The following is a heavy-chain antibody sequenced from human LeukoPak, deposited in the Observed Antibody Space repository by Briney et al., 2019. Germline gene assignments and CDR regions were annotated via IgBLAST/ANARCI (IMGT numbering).Heavy chain of an antibody. J-gene: IGHJ4*02. D-gene: IGHD3-22*01. CDR3: ARVDYDSSGYYYFDY. CDR2: IYYSGST. V-gene: IGHV4-59*01. Sequence: SETLSLTCTVPGGSISSYYWSWIQQPPGKGLEWIGYIYYSGSTNYNPSLKSRVTISVDTSKNQFSLKLSSVTAADTAVYYCARVDYDSSGYYYFDYWGQGTLVTVSS. CDR1: GGSISSYY.